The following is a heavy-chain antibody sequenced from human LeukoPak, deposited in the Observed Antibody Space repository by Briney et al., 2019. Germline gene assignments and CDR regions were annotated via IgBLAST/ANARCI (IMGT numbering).Heavy chain of an antibody. CDR2: INPNSGGT. Sequence: GASVKVSCKASGYRFISYGISWVRQAPGQGLEWMGWINPNSGGTNYAQKFQGRATMTRDTSISTAYMELSRLRSDDTAVYYCARGGVGDGSESYIDIWGQGTMVTVSS. V-gene: IGHV1-2*02. J-gene: IGHJ3*02. CDR3: ARGGVGDGSESYIDI. CDR1: GYRFISYG. D-gene: IGHD3-10*01.